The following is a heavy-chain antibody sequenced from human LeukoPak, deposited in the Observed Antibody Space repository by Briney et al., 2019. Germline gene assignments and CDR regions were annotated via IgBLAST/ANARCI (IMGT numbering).Heavy chain of an antibody. V-gene: IGHV3-30-3*01. D-gene: IGHD6-19*01. J-gene: IGHJ4*02. CDR1: GFTFSSYA. Sequence: GRSLRLSCAASGFTFSSYAMHWVRQAPGKGLEWVAVISYDGSNKYYADSVKGRFTISRDNSKNTLYLQMNSLRAEGTAVYYCAGEDSSGSNYWGQGTLVTVSS. CDR2: ISYDGSNK. CDR3: AGEDSSGSNY.